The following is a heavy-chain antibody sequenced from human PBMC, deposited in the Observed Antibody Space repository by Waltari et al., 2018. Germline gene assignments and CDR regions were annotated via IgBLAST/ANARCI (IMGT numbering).Heavy chain of an antibody. CDR2: IYYSGST. Sequence: QLQLQESGPGLVKPSETLSLTCTVPGGSISSSSYYWGWIRQPPGKGLEWIGSIYYSGSTYYNPSLKSRVTISVDTSKNQFSLKLSSVTAADTAVYYCARRHDYGGNSPAFDIWGQGTMVTVSS. D-gene: IGHD4-17*01. CDR1: GGSISSSSYY. CDR3: ARRHDYGGNSPAFDI. J-gene: IGHJ3*02. V-gene: IGHV4-39*01.